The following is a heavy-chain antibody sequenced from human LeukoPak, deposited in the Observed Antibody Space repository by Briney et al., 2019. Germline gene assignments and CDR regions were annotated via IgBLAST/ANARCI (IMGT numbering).Heavy chain of an antibody. Sequence: PGGSLRLSCAASGFIFSDYYRSWIRQAPGKGLEWVWYISGSSSYTNYADSVKGRFTISRDNAKNSLYLQMNSLRAEDTAVYSCASATVVATGVGGFDIWGQGTLVTVS. D-gene: IGHD2-15*01. J-gene: IGHJ3*02. V-gene: IGHV3-11*03. CDR2: ISGSSSYT. CDR1: GFIFSDYY. CDR3: ASATVVATGVGGFDI.